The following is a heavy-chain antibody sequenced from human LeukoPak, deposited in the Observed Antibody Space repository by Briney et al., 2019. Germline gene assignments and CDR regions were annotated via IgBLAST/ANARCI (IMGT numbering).Heavy chain of an antibody. Sequence: SETLSLTCTVSGGSISRSSYYWGWIRQPPGKGLEWIGSIHYSGSTYYNPSLKSRVTISVDTSKNQFSLKLSSVTAADTAVYYCARDVTAAFDYWGQGTLVTVSS. CDR1: GGSISRSSYY. J-gene: IGHJ4*02. D-gene: IGHD6-13*01. V-gene: IGHV4-39*07. CDR3: ARDVTAAFDY. CDR2: IHYSGST.